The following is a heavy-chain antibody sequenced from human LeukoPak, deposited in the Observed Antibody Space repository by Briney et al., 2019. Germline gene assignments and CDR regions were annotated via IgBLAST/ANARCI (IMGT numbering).Heavy chain of an antibody. D-gene: IGHD4-17*01. CDR1: GYTFTGYY. CDR2: INPNSGGT. CDR3: ARGDYGSNYFDY. Sequence: ASVKVSCKASGYTFTGYYMHWVRQAPGQGLEWMGWINPNSGGTNYAQKFQGRVTTTRDTSISTAYMELSRLRSDDTAVYYCARGDYGSNYFDYWGQGTLVTVSS. V-gene: IGHV1-2*02. J-gene: IGHJ4*02.